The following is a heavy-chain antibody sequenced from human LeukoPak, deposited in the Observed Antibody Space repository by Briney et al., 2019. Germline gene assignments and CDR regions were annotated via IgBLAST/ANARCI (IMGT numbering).Heavy chain of an antibody. CDR1: GFTVSTIY. CDR2: IYSGDTT. V-gene: IGHV3-53*01. CDR3: ATDWYSTGYYVH. J-gene: IGHJ4*02. D-gene: IGHD6-19*01. Sequence: GGSLRLSCAASGFTVSTIYMSWVRQAPGRGLEVVSIIYSGDTTYYADSVEGRFAISRDNSKNTLYLQMNSLRAEDTAVYYCATDWYSTGYYVHWGQGTLVTVSS.